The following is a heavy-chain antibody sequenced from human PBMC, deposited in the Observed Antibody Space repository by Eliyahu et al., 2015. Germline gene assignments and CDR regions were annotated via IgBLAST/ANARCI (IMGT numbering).Heavy chain of an antibody. CDR3: VRYYYGSGSVNWFDP. V-gene: IGHV4-38-2*01. CDR2: INHSGST. D-gene: IGHD3-10*01. Sequence: QVQLQESGPGLVKPSETLSLTCAVSGYSISSGYFWSWIRQPPGKGLEWIATINHSGSTYFNPALKSRVTISVDTSKNQFSLRLSSVTAADTAVYYCVRYYYGSGSVNWFDPWGQGALVTVSS. CDR1: GYSISSGYF. J-gene: IGHJ5*02.